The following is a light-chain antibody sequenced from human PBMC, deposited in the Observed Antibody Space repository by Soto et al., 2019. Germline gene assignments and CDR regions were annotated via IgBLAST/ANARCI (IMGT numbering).Light chain of an antibody. J-gene: IGLJ2*01. V-gene: IGLV2-23*01. CDR1: SSDVGTYNL. Sequence: QSALTQPASVSGSPRQSITISCTGTSSDVGTYNLVSWYQQHPAKAPKLMIYEGIKRPSGVSIRFSGSKSGNTASLTISGLQAEDDAAYYCGSYSESTTVAFCGGTKLTLL. CDR3: GSYSESTTVA. CDR2: EGI.